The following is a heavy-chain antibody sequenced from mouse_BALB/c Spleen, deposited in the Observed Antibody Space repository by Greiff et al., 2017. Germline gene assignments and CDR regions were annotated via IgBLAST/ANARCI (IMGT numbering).Heavy chain of an antibody. V-gene: IGHV2-2*02. D-gene: IGHD1-1*01. Sequence: VQVVESGPGLVQPSPTLSITCTASGFSFTSYGVHWVRQSPGKGLEWLGVIWGGGSTDYNAAFISRLSISKDNSKSQVFFKMNSLQANDTAIYYCARNGNATPRYFDVWGAGTTVTVSS. CDR3: ARNGNATPRYFDV. CDR1: GFSFTSYG. CDR2: IWGGGST. J-gene: IGHJ1*01.